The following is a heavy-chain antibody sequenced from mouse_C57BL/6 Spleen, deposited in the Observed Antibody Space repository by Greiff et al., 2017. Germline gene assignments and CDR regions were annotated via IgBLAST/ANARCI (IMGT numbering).Heavy chain of an antibody. CDR1: GFTIKDDY. J-gene: IGHJ2*01. CDR2: IDPENGDT. Sequence: LVESGAELVRPGASVKLSCTASGFTIKDDYMHWVKQRPEQGLEWIGLIDPENGDTEYDSKFQGKATITADTASNTAYLQLSSLTSEDTAVWYCAPGYGNPWGQGTTLTVSS. CDR3: APGYGNP. D-gene: IGHD2-1*01. V-gene: IGHV14-4*01.